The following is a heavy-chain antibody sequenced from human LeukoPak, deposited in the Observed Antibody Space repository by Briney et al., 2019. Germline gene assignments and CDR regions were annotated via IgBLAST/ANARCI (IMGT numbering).Heavy chain of an antibody. D-gene: IGHD4-17*01. J-gene: IGHJ4*02. CDR2: ISSSSSYI. V-gene: IGHV3-21*01. Sequence: GGSLRLSCAASGFTFSSYSMNWVRHAPGKGLELVSSISSSSSYIYYADSVKGRFTISRDYAKNSLYLQMNSLRAEDTAVYYCARDRGGYGDYHFDYWGQGTLVTVSS. CDR3: ARDRGGYGDYHFDY. CDR1: GFTFSSYS.